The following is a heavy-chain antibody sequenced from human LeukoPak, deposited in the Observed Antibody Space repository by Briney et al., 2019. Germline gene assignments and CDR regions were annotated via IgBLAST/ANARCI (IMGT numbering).Heavy chain of an antibody. CDR1: GYTFTSYG. CDR3: AREAAAAGTPLYYYYYGMDV. CDR2: ISAYNGNT. Sequence: ASVKVPCKASGYTFTSYGISWVRQAPGQGLEWMGWISAYNGNTNYAQKLQGRVTMTTDTSTSTAYMELRSLRSDDTAVYYCAREAAAAGTPLYYYYYGMDVWGQGTTVTVSS. D-gene: IGHD6-13*01. J-gene: IGHJ6*02. V-gene: IGHV1-18*01.